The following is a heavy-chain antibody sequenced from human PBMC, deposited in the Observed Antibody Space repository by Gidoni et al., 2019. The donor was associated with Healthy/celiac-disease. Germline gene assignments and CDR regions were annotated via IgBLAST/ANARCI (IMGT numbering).Heavy chain of an antibody. D-gene: IGHD2-2*01. CDR3: AREDCSSTSCHAHWFDP. V-gene: IGHV1-2*02. CDR1: GYTFTAYY. CDR2: INPNSGGT. J-gene: IGHJ5*02. Sequence: QVQLVQSGAEVKKPGASVTVSCKASGYTFTAYYMHWVRQAPGQGLEWMGWINPNSGGTNYAQKFQGGVTMTRDTSISTAYMELSRLRSDDTAVYYCAREDCSSTSCHAHWFDPWGQGTLVTVSS.